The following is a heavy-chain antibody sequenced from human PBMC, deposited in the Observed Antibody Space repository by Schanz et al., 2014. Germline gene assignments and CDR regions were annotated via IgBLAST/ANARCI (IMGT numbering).Heavy chain of an antibody. CDR3: ARDALGGPHNWFDP. V-gene: IGHV4-4*08. CDR2: IYDRGST. J-gene: IGHJ5*02. CDR1: SDSISHYY. Sequence: QVQLQESGPGLVKPSETLSLTCTVPSDSISHYYLSWIRQPPGKELEWVAFIYDRGSTSYNPSLTCRVPISLDPAKTQFSLKLSSVTAADTAVYYCARDALGGPHNWFDPWGQGTLVSVSS. D-gene: IGHD3-16*01.